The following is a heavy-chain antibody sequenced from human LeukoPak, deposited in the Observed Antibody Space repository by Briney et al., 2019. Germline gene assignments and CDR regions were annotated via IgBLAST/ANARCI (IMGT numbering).Heavy chain of an antibody. Sequence: GGSLRLSCAASGFTFSNYAMSWVRQAPGKGLEWVSSISSSSSYIYYADSVKGRFTISRDNAKNSLYLQMNSLRAEDTAVYYCARAPFFYGDSYFDYWGQGTLVTVSS. D-gene: IGHD4-17*01. CDR2: ISSSSSYI. CDR1: GFTFSNYA. J-gene: IGHJ4*02. V-gene: IGHV3-21*01. CDR3: ARAPFFYGDSYFDY.